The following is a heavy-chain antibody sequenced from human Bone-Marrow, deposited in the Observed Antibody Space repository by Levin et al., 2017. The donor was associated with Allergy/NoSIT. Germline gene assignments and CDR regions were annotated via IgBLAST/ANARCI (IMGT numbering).Heavy chain of an antibody. Sequence: SVKVSCKASGGTFSSYTISWVRQAPGQGLEWMGRIIPILGIANYAQKFQGRVTITADKSTSTAYMELSSLRSEDTAVYYCARVVVGIYYFDYWGQGTLVTVSS. CDR2: IIPILGIA. CDR1: GGTFSSYT. V-gene: IGHV1-69*02. D-gene: IGHD2-21*01. J-gene: IGHJ4*02. CDR3: ARVVVGIYYFDY.